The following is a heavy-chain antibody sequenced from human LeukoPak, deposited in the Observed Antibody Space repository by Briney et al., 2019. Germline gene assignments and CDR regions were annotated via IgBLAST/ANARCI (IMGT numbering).Heavy chain of an antibody. CDR3: ARERVDYGGNLFDY. CDR2: IWYDGSNK. V-gene: IGHV3-33*08. D-gene: IGHD4-23*01. CDR1: GFTFSSYG. J-gene: IGHJ4*02. Sequence: PGGSLRLSCAASGFTFSSYGMHWVRQAPGKGLERVAVIWYDGSNKYYADSVKGRFTISRDNSKNSLYLQMNSLRAEDTAVYYCARERVDYGGNLFDYWGQGTLVTVSS.